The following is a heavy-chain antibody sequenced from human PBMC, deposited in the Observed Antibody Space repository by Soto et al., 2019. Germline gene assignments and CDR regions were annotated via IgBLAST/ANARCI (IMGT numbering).Heavy chain of an antibody. CDR1: GGSIISSNFY. J-gene: IGHJ5*02. CDR3: ARHGRGAVNMNWFDP. D-gene: IGHD3-10*01. Sequence: QLQESGPVLVKPSETLYLTCTGSGGSIISSNFYWGWIRQPPGKGLEWIGRVEYGGSTYDKPSLKSRLHRSADKSKNQFSLKLTSVTAADKAIYYCARHGRGAVNMNWFDPWGHGTLVTVSS. V-gene: IGHV4-39*01. CDR2: VEYGGST.